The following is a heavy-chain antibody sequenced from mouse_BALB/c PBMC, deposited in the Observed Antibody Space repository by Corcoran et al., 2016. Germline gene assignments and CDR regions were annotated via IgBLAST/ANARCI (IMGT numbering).Heavy chain of an antibody. CDR3: ARDRYWYFDV. CDR1: GYTFTDYY. V-gene: IGHV1-26*01. Sequence: EVQLQQSGPELVKPGASVTMSCKASGYTFTDYYMKWVQQSHGKNLEWIGDVDPNNGGTSYSQNFKGKATLTVDKSSSTAYMQLNSLTSEDSAVYFCARDRYWYFDVWGAGTTVTVSS. J-gene: IGHJ1*01. CDR2: VDPNNGGT. D-gene: IGHD2-14*01.